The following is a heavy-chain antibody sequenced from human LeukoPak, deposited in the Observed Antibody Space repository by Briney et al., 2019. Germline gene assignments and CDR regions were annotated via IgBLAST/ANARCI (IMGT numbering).Heavy chain of an antibody. CDR2: IHISGST. D-gene: IGHD6-19*01. V-gene: IGHV4-4*07. CDR3: ARDMAVHPYNWFDP. CDR1: DGSISSYY. J-gene: IGHJ5*02. Sequence: SETLSLTCTVSDGSISSYYWSWIRQPAGKGLEWIGRIHISGSTNYNPSLKSRVTMSVDTSKNQFSLKLSSVIAADTAVYFCARDMAVHPYNWFDPWGQGTLVTVSS.